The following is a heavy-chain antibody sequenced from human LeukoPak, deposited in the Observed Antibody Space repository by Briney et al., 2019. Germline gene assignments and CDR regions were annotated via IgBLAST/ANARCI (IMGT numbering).Heavy chain of an antibody. Sequence: SETLSLTCTVSGYSISSGYYWDWIRQPPGKGLEWIGSVYHSGSTYYSPSLKSRVTISVDTSKNQFSLKLSSVTAADTAVYYCARTRGRYDAFDIWGQGTMVTVSS. CDR2: VYHSGST. CDR3: ARTRGRYDAFDI. CDR1: GYSISSGYY. D-gene: IGHD3-10*01. J-gene: IGHJ3*02. V-gene: IGHV4-38-2*02.